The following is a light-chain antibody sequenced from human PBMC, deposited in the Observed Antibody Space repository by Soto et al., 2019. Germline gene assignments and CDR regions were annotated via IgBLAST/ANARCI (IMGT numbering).Light chain of an antibody. CDR1: QAISIY. V-gene: IGKV1-27*01. Sequence: DIQLTQSPPSLSASVGDRVTITCRASQAISIYVAWYQQKPGKIPKLLIFSASTVQSGVPSRFSGSGSGTDFTLTISSLQPEDVATYYCHKYNSAPLTFGPGTNVDLK. CDR3: HKYNSAPLT. CDR2: SAS. J-gene: IGKJ3*01.